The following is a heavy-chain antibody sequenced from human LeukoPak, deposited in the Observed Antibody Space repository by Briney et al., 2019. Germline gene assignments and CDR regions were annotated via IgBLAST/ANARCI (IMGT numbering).Heavy chain of an antibody. Sequence: GGSLRLSCAASGFTFSSYWMSWVRQAPGKGLEWGANIKQDGSEKYYVDSVKGRFTISRDNAKNSLYLQMNSLRAEDTAVYYCARDAGRLLWFGELLPYYYGMDVWGQGTTVTVSS. CDR2: IKQDGSEK. CDR3: ARDAGRLLWFGELLPYYYGMDV. V-gene: IGHV3-7*01. J-gene: IGHJ6*02. CDR1: GFTFSSYW. D-gene: IGHD3-10*01.